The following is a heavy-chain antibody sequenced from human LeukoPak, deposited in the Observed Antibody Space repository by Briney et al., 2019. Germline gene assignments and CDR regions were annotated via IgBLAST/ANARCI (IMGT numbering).Heavy chain of an antibody. D-gene: IGHD6-19*01. CDR1: GGSFSGYY. J-gene: IGHJ4*02. CDR3: AVGAVASGPFDY. V-gene: IGHV4-34*01. Sequence: SETLSLTCAVYGGSFSGYYWSWIRQPPGKGLEWIGEINHSGSTNYNPSLKSRVTISVDTSKNQFSLKLSSVTAADTAVYYCAVGAVASGPFDYWGQGTLVTVSS. CDR2: INHSGST.